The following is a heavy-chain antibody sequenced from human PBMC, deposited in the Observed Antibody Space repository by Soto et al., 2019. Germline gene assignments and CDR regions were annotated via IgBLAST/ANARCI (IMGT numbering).Heavy chain of an antibody. Sequence: GASVKVSCKASGFTFPRSSVQWVRQARGQRFEWIGWIVVGSGNTNYAQKFQERVTITSDMSTSTVNMELSSLRSDDTAVYYCAAVVMTAPGHDALDIWGQGTMVTVSS. CDR1: GFTFPRSS. J-gene: IGHJ3*02. D-gene: IGHD2-21*02. CDR2: IVVGSGNT. CDR3: AAVVMTAPGHDALDI. V-gene: IGHV1-58*01.